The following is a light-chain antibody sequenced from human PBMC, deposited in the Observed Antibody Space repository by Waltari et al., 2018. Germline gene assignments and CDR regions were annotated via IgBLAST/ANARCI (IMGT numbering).Light chain of an antibody. CDR2: GAS. CDR1: QSVSSI. V-gene: IGKV3-15*01. J-gene: IGKJ1*01. Sequence: EIVMTQSPATLSVSPGERATLACMATQSVSSIVAWYQQTPGQAPRLLLYGASTSATGIPAMFSGSGSGTEFTLTISSLQSEDFAVYYCQQYNNWPQTFGQGTKVEIK. CDR3: QQYNNWPQT.